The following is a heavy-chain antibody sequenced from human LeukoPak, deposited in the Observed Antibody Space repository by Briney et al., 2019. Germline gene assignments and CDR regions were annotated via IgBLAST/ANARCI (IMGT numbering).Heavy chain of an antibody. CDR2: IYSGGST. V-gene: IGHV3-53*01. J-gene: IGHJ4*02. D-gene: IGHD2-15*01. CDR1: GFTVSSNY. Sequence: GGSLRLSCAASGFTVSSNYMSWVRQALGKGLEWVSVIYSGGSTYYADSVKGRFTISRDNSKNTLYLQMNSLRAEDTAVYYCARDRIYCSGGSCPSGYFDYWGQGTLVTVSS. CDR3: ARDRIYCSGGSCPSGYFDY.